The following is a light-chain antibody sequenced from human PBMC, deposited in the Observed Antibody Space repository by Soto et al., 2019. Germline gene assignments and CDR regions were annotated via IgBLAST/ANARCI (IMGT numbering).Light chain of an antibody. CDR3: RQYGRSLGFA. CDR1: QSVTSNL. CDR2: GAS. Sequence: EIVLTQSPDTLSLSPGERATLSCRASQSVTSNLLAWFQEKPGQAPRLLIYGASSRATGIPDRFCGSGSGTDFTPTINRLEPEDFAVYYCRQYGRSLGFAFGGGTKV. V-gene: IGKV3-20*01. J-gene: IGKJ4*01.